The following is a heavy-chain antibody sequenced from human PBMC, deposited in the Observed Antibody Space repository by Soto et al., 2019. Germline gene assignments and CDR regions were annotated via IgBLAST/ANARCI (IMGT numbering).Heavy chain of an antibody. CDR1: GFTLSSYG. CDR2: LVSGSGGST. Sequence: GGSLRLSCAASGFTLSSYGMSWVRQAPGKGLEWVSALVSGSGGSTYYADSVKGRFTISRDNSKNTLYLQMNSLRADDTAVYYCAKDPFWTVRGVIRFAFDIWGQGTMVTVSS. J-gene: IGHJ3*02. V-gene: IGHV3-23*01. D-gene: IGHD3-10*01. CDR3: AKDPFWTVRGVIRFAFDI.